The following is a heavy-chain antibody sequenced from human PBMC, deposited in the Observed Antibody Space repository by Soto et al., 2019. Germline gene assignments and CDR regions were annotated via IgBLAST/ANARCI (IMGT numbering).Heavy chain of an antibody. J-gene: IGHJ6*02. CDR2: IYYSGST. V-gene: IGHV4-59*01. D-gene: IGHD3-10*01. Sequence: KPSETLSLTCTVSGGSISSYYWSWIRQPPGKGLEWIGYIYYSGSTNYNPSLKSRVTISVDTSKNQFSLKLSSVTAADTAVYYCARDVGEAAADYYYYYGMDVWGQGTTVTVSS. CDR3: ARDVGEAAADYYYYYGMDV. CDR1: GGSISSYY.